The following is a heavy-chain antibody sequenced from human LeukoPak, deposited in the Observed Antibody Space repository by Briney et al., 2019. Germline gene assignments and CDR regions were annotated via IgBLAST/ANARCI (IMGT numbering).Heavy chain of an antibody. J-gene: IGHJ4*02. V-gene: IGHV3-21*01. CDR1: GFTFSSYH. CDR2: ISTSSSSSSYI. Sequence: GGSLRLSCVVSGFTFSSYHMNWVRQAPGKGLEWVSSISTSSSSSSYIYYADSVTGRFTISRDNAKNSLYLQMKSLRAEDTAVYYCARRATTERGHSYGLDYWGQGTLVTVSS. CDR3: ARRATTERGHSYGLDY. D-gene: IGHD5-18*01.